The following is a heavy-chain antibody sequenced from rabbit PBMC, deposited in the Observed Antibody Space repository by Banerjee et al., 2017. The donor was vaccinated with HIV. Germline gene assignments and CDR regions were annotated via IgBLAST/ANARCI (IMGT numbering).Heavy chain of an antibody. D-gene: IGHD1-1*01. Sequence: QEQLEESGGDLVKPEGSLTLTCTASGSDISSYSMGWVRQAPGKGLEWIACIYGDSSGTTYYASWAKGRFTISKTSSTTVTLQMTSLTDADTATYFCARYISGSGYYGLWGQGTLVTVS. V-gene: IGHV1S45*01. CDR1: GSDISSYS. J-gene: IGHJ4*01. CDR3: ARYISGSGYYGL. CDR2: IYGDSSGTT.